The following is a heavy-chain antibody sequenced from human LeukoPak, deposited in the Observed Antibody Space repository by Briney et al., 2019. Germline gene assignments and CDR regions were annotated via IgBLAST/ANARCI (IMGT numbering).Heavy chain of an antibody. D-gene: IGHD3-22*01. V-gene: IGHV3-23*01. CDR2: ISGSGGST. CDR1: GFTFSSYA. CDR3: ARGASDSSGYLDRFDY. J-gene: IGHJ4*02. Sequence: GGSLRLSCAASGFTFSSYAMSWVRQAPGKGLEWVSAISGSGGSTYYADSVKSRFTISRDNSKNTLYLQMNSLRAEDTAVYYCARGASDSSGYLDRFDYWGQGTLVTVSS.